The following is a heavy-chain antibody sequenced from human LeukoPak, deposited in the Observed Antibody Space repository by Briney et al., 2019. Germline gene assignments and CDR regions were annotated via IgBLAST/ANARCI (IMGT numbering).Heavy chain of an antibody. Sequence: SETLSLTCAVSGGSFSGYYWSWIRQPPGKGLEWIGYIYYSGSTKYNPSLKSRVTISVDTSKNQFSLKLSSVTAADTAVYYCARGARAGYNLEPFDYWGQGTLVTVSS. J-gene: IGHJ4*02. CDR2: IYYSGST. CDR1: GGSFSGYY. V-gene: IGHV4-59*08. CDR3: ARGARAGYNLEPFDY. D-gene: IGHD5-24*01.